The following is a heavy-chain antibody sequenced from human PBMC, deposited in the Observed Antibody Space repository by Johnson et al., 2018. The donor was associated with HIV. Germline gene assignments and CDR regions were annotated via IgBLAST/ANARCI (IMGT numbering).Heavy chain of an antibody. CDR3: AKSYCPGCDGFDI. Sequence: QVQLVESGGGVVQPGGSLRLSCAASGFTFSTYGIHWVRQSPGKGLEWVAFIRYDGSNKYYADSVKGRFTISRDNSKNTLDLQMNNLRTEDSGVYYCAKSYCPGCDGFDIWGQGTMVTVSS. CDR1: GFTFSTYG. CDR2: IRYDGSNK. D-gene: IGHD2-21*01. V-gene: IGHV3-30*02. J-gene: IGHJ3*02.